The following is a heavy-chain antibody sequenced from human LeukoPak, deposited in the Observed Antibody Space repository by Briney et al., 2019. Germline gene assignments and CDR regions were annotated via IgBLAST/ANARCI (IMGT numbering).Heavy chain of an antibody. Sequence: ASVKVSCKASGYTFTSYGISWVRQAPGQGLEWMGWISANDGNTDYPQKLQGRVTMTTDTSTSTAYMELRSLRSDDTAVYYCARVRGTMIVPLDPWGQGTLVTVSS. CDR2: ISANDGNT. J-gene: IGHJ5*02. V-gene: IGHV1-18*01. CDR3: ARVRGTMIVPLDP. CDR1: GYTFTSYG. D-gene: IGHD3-22*01.